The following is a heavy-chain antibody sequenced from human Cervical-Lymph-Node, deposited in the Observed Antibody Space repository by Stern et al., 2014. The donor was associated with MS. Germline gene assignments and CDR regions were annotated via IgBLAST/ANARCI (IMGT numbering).Heavy chain of an antibody. CDR1: GYNFPVYW. J-gene: IGHJ4*02. Sequence: EVQLVQSGAEVKKPGESLKISCQVSGYNFPVYWIGWVRQTPGKGLEWVGIIYPPDSETRYNPSFPGQVSMSVDKSVSTAYLQWSSLQTSDTALYFCARHTGDYAFDYWGQGTLVIVSS. D-gene: IGHD4-17*01. V-gene: IGHV5-51*01. CDR2: IYPPDSET. CDR3: ARHTGDYAFDY.